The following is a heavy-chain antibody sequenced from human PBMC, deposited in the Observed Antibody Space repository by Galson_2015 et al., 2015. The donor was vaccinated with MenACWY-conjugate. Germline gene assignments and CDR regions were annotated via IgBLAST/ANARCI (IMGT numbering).Heavy chain of an antibody. D-gene: IGHD3/OR15-3a*01. CDR3: ARGVDFDYYYGMDV. CDR1: GFTFSSYS. J-gene: IGHJ6*02. V-gene: IGHV3-48*02. CDR2: ISSSSSTI. Sequence: SLRLSCAASGFTFSSYSMNWVRQAPGKGLEWVPYISSSSSTIYYADSVKGRSTISRDNAKNSLYLQMNSLRDEDTAVYYCARGVDFDYYYGMDVWGQGTTVTVSS.